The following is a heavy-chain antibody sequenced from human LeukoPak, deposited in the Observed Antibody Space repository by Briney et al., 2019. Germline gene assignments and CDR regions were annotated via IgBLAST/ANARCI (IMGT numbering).Heavy chain of an antibody. Sequence: QTGGSLRLSCAASGFSVGNNYVTWVRQPPGKGLEWVSVIYTDGSTYYADSVKGRFIISRDSSKNTLYLQMNSLRAEDTAVYYCTEAVAGWGRGTLVTVSS. CDR3: TEAVAG. D-gene: IGHD4-23*01. CDR1: GFSVGNNY. V-gene: IGHV3-53*05. J-gene: IGHJ4*02. CDR2: IYTDGST.